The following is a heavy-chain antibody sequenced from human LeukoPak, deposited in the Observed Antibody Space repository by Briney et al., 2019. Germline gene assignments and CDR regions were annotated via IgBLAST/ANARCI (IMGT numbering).Heavy chain of an antibody. Sequence: PGGSLRLSCAASGFSLTSNGMHWVRQAPGKGLEWVAFISNVVNKKYYADSVKGRFTVSRDSSKSALFLQMDSLRRDDTAVYYCARDIRVRYMPMVRAVEYYQYHAMDVWGQGTTVTVYS. CDR1: GFSLTSNG. V-gene: IGHV3-30*03. CDR2: ISNVVNKK. J-gene: IGHJ6*02. CDR3: ARDIRVRYMPMVRAVEYYQYHAMDV. D-gene: IGHD3-10*01.